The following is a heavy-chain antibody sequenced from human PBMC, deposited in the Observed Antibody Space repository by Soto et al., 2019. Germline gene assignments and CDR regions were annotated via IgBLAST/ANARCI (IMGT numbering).Heavy chain of an antibody. J-gene: IGHJ6*02. Sequence: SETLSLTCAVYGGSFSGYYWSWIRQPPGKGLEWIGEINQSGSTNYNPCLKSRVTISVDTSKNQFSLKLSSVTAADTAVYYCARGPRLRFLEWAASYYYYGMDFWGQGTPVTVSS. V-gene: IGHV4-34*01. CDR1: GGSFSGYY. CDR2: INQSGST. CDR3: ARGPRLRFLEWAASYYYYGMDF. D-gene: IGHD3-3*01.